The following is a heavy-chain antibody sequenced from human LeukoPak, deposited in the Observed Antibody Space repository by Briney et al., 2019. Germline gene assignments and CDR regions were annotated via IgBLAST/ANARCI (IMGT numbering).Heavy chain of an antibody. Sequence: GGSLRLSCAASGFTVNTNYMSWVRQAPGKGLEWVSIMHSVGTTYYADSVKGRFTFSRDNSKNTLYLQMNNLRAEDTAVYYCARAGRDGYNGGDYWGQGTLVTVSS. V-gene: IGHV3-53*01. J-gene: IGHJ4*02. CDR1: GFTVNTNY. D-gene: IGHD5-24*01. CDR3: ARAGRDGYNGGDY. CDR2: MHSVGTT.